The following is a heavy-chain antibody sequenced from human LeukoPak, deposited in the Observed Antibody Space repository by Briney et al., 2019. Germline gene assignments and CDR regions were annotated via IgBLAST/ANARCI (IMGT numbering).Heavy chain of an antibody. CDR1: YYAFSSYG. CDR2: ISDYNGNT. J-gene: IGHJ4*02. V-gene: IGHV1-18*01. CDR3: ATYSRWLQSQFDY. D-gene: IGHD5-24*01. Sequence: ASVKVSCKASYYAFSSYGISWMRQAPGQGLEWMGWISDYNGNTNYAQKFQDRVTMTTDTSTSTAYMELRSLRSDDTDMYYCATYSRWLQSQFDYWGQGTLVTVSS.